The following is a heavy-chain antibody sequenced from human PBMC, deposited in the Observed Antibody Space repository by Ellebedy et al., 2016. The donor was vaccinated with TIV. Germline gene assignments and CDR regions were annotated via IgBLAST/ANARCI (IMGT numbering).Heavy chain of an antibody. CDR3: ARLSGQQLVLDDAFDI. J-gene: IGHJ3*02. Sequence: MPSETLSLTCTVSGGSITRYYWSWIRQPPGQGLEWIGYIYYTGNIHYNPSLKSRVSISVDTSKRQFSLKLSSVTAADTAIYYCARLSGQQLVLDDAFDIWGQGALVTVSS. D-gene: IGHD6-13*01. CDR2: IYYTGNI. CDR1: GGSITRYY. V-gene: IGHV4-59*01.